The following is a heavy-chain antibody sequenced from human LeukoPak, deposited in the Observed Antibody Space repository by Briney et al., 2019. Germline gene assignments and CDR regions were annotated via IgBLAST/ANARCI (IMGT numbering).Heavy chain of an antibody. V-gene: IGHV1-2*02. Sequence: GASVKVSCKASGYTFTSYGISWVRQAPGQGLEWMGWINPNSGGTNYAQKFQGRVTMTRDTSISTAYMELSRLRSDDTAVYYCAREQSGSYPYWGQGTLVTVSS. D-gene: IGHD1-26*01. J-gene: IGHJ4*02. CDR2: INPNSGGT. CDR3: AREQSGSYPY. CDR1: GYTFTSYG.